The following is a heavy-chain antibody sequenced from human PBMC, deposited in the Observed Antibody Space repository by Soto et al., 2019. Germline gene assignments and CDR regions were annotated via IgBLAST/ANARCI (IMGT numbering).Heavy chain of an antibody. D-gene: IGHD3-22*01. Sequence: EVQLVESGGGLAQPGGSLRLSCLTSGDCVSGYWMHWVRLFPGKGLVWVSGLNSDGTTTIYADSVKGRFTISRDNGKNSVYLQMDSLRAEDTAVYYCTRVFYYSSWRKGILVTVSS. CDR2: LNSDGTTT. V-gene: IGHV3-74*01. J-gene: IGHJ5*02. CDR1: GDCVSGYW. CDR3: TRVFYYSS.